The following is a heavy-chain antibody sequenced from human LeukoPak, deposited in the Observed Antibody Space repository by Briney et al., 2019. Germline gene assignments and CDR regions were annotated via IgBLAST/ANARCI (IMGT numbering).Heavy chain of an antibody. V-gene: IGHV1-18*01. Sequence: GASVKVSCKASGYTFTIYGISWVRQAPGQGLEWMGWISAYNGNTNYAQKLQGRVTMTTDTSTSTAYMELRSLRSDDTAVYYCARDVYCSGGSCYPRSGWFDPWGQGTLVTVSS. CDR1: GYTFTIYG. CDR3: ARDVYCSGGSCYPRSGWFDP. J-gene: IGHJ5*02. D-gene: IGHD2-15*01. CDR2: ISAYNGNT.